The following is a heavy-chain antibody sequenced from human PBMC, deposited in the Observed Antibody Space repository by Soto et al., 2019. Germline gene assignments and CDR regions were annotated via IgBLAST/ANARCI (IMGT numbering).Heavy chain of an antibody. CDR1: GLHFISSA. J-gene: IGHJ3*02. CDR2: SDLLSGNT. Sequence: SGKGGGKATGLHFISSAVQWVRQARRQRLEWIGGSDLLSGNTNYPHKFQERVTITSDMSTSTAYMELRSLRSEDTAAYYCPAAELTMLRGVIRAFDIWGQGTMVTVSS. V-gene: IGHV1-58*01. D-gene: IGHD3-10*01. CDR3: PAAELTMLRGVIRAFDI.